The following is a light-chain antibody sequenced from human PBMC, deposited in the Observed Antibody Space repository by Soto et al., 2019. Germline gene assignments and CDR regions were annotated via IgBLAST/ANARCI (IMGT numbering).Light chain of an antibody. CDR1: SSNVGSYKL. J-gene: IGLJ1*01. V-gene: IGLV2-14*02. Sequence: QSALTQPASVSGSPGQSITISCTGTSSNVGSYKLVSWYQQHPGKAPKLMIFEVNKRPSGVSNRFSGSKSGNTASLTISGLKVEDEADYYCCSYTSSSTLFRTGTKVHVL. CDR2: EVN. CDR3: CSYTSSSTL.